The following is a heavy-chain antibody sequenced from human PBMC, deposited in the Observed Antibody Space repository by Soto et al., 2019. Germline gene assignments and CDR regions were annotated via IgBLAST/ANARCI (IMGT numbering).Heavy chain of an antibody. J-gene: IGHJ5*02. Sequence: QVQLVQSGADVKKPGSSVRVSCKASGGTFSTYAINWVRQAPGHGLEWMGVILPIFNKTHYAQNFRGRVTIIADKSTSTSYMQLSSWRSEDTDVCYCERDGVQFLYENFFDIGGQGNLVTVSS. V-gene: IGHV1-69*06. CDR1: GGTFSTYA. CDR3: ERDGVQFLYENFFDI. D-gene: IGHD3-3*01. CDR2: ILPIFNKT.